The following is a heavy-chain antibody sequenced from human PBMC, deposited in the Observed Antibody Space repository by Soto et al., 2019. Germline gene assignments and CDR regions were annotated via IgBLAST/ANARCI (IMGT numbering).Heavy chain of an antibody. J-gene: IGHJ5*02. CDR1: GFTFGDYA. V-gene: IGHV3-49*03. Sequence: GGSLRLSCTASGFTFGDYAMSWFRQAPGKGLEWVGFIRSKAYGETTEYAASVKGRFTISRDDSKSIAYLQMNSLKTEDTAVYYCTRDPIPFRDYFNWIHPSGQATLVTVSS. CDR2: IRSKAYGETT. CDR3: TRDPIPFRDYFNWIHP. D-gene: IGHD4-17*01.